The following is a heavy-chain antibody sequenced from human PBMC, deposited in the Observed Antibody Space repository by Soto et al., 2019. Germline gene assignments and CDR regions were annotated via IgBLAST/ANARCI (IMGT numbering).Heavy chain of an antibody. CDR1: GFIFSSYW. Sequence: EVQLVESGGGLVQPGGSLRLSCEASGFIFSSYWMSWVRRAPGRGLEWVANINPDGSEKYYVGSVKGRLTSSRDNAKNSLYLQMNSLRGEDTATYYCVRAEYDYWSGYQHYFDSWGQGTPVTVSS. CDR2: INPDGSEK. J-gene: IGHJ4*02. V-gene: IGHV3-7*03. CDR3: VRAEYDYWSGYQHYFDS. D-gene: IGHD3-3*01.